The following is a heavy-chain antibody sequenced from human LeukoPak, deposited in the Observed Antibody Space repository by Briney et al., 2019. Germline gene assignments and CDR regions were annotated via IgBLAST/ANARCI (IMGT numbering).Heavy chain of an antibody. J-gene: IGHJ4*02. V-gene: IGHV4-34*01. CDR1: GGSFSGYY. D-gene: IGHD3-10*01. CDR3: ARSPRHYYGSTVRNYFDY. CDR2: INHSGST. Sequence: SETLSLTCAVYGGSFSGYYWSWIRQPPGKGLEWMGEINHSGSTNYNPSLKSRVTISVDTSKNQFSLKLSSVTAADTAVYYCARSPRHYYGSTVRNYFDYWGQGTLVTVSS.